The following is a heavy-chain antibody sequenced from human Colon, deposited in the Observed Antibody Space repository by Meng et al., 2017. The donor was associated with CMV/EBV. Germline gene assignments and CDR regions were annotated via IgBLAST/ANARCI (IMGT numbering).Heavy chain of an antibody. CDR1: GGTFSNYA. CDR3: ARDEGWHQLPPPYFDY. Sequence: SVKVSCKASGGTFSNYAITWVRQAPGQRLEWMGGIIPVLGIPNYAQRFQGRVTITADKSTRIVYMELSSLKSDDTAVYYCARDEGWHQLPPPYFDYWGQGTLVTVSS. J-gene: IGHJ4*02. V-gene: IGHV1-69*10. D-gene: IGHD2-2*01. CDR2: IIPVLGIP.